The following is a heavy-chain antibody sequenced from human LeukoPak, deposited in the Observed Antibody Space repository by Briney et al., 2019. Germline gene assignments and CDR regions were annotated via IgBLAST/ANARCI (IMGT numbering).Heavy chain of an antibody. CDR2: IKSKTDGGTT. J-gene: IGHJ6*03. D-gene: IGHD4-17*01. CDR1: GFTFSNDW. CDR3: ITERHDYGDYHPIYYYYYYMDV. V-gene: IGHV3-15*01. Sequence: SGGSLRLSCAASGFTFSNDWMNWVRQAPGKGLEWVGRIKSKTDGGTTDYAAPVKGRFTISRDDSKNTLYLQMNSLKTEDTAMYYCITERHDYGDYHPIYYYYYYMDVWGKGTTVTVSS.